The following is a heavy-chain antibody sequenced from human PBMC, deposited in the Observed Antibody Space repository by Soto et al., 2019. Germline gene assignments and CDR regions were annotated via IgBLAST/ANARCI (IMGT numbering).Heavy chain of an antibody. CDR1: GFTFSSYG. Sequence: QVQLVESGGGVVQPGRSLRLSCGASGFTFSSYGMHWVRQAPGKGLEWVAVISYDGSNKYYADSVKGRFTISRDNSKNTLYLQMNSLRAEDTAVYYCALWLGEIFDYWGQGTLVTVSS. D-gene: IGHD3-10*01. CDR3: ALWLGEIFDY. V-gene: IGHV3-30*03. CDR2: ISYDGSNK. J-gene: IGHJ4*02.